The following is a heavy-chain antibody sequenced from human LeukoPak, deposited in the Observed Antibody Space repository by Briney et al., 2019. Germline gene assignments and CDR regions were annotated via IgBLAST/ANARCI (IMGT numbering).Heavy chain of an antibody. CDR2: IRSGGTNT. CDR3: ARMNYVSSGWGAPFDY. CDR1: GFTFSSFS. V-gene: IGHV3-48*04. Sequence: GGSLKLSCAASGFTFSSFSMNWVRQAPGKGLEWVSYIRSGGTNTDYTGSVKGRFTISRDNAKNSLYLQMNSLRAEDTAVYYCARMNYVSSGWGAPFDYWGQGTLVTVSS. J-gene: IGHJ4*02. D-gene: IGHD1-7*01.